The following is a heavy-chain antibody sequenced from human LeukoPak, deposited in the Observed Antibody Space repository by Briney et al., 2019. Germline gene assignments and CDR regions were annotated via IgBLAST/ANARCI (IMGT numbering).Heavy chain of an antibody. D-gene: IGHD3-3*01. V-gene: IGHV4-59*12. CDR2: VHLDGRT. J-gene: IGHJ4*02. CDR1: GGSISPYY. CDR3: AREGGFYRPLDY. Sequence: SETLSLTCIVSGGSISPYYWSWIRQPPGKGLEWIGEVHLDGRTNYNPSLESRLTMSVDLSENHISLKLTSVTAADTAVYYCAREGGFYRPLDYSGQGTLVTVSS.